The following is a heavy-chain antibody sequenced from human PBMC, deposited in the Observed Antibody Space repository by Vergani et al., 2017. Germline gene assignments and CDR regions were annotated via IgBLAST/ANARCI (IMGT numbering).Heavy chain of an antibody. D-gene: IGHD4-17*01. J-gene: IGHJ6*03. V-gene: IGHV3-48*01. CDR1: GFTFSSYS. CDR3: ASLLDGDTYYYYYMDV. Sequence: EVQLVESGGGLVQPGGSLRLSCAASGFTFSSYSMNWVRQAPGKGLEWVSYISSSSSTIYYADSVKGRFTISRDNAKNSLYLQMNSLRAEDTAVYYCASLLDGDTYYYYYMDVWGKGTTVTVSS. CDR2: ISSSSSTI.